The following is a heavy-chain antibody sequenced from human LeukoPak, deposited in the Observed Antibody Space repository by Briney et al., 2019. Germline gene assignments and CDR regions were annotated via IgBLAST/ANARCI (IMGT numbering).Heavy chain of an antibody. D-gene: IGHD3-22*01. J-gene: IGHJ4*02. CDR3: ATHYYDSSGYYPWYFDY. CDR2: IYYSGYT. CDR1: GGSISSSSYY. Sequence: SETLSLTCTVSGGSISSSSYYWGWIRQPPGKGLEWIGSIYYSGYTNYNPSLKSRVTISVDTSKNQFSLKLSSVTAAGTAVYYCATHYYDSSGYYPWYFDYWGQGTLVTVSS. V-gene: IGHV4-39*01.